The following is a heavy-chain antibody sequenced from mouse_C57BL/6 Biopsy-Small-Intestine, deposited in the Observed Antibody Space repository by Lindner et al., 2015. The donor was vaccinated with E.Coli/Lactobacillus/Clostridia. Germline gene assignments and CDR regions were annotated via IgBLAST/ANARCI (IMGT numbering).Heavy chain of an antibody. CDR2: INPYSVGT. J-gene: IGHJ3*01. CDR3: ARLESGLGRGFAY. V-gene: IGHV1-19*01. D-gene: IGHD4-1*01. CDR1: GYTFTDYY. Sequence: EVQLQESGPVLVKPGASVKMSCKASGYTFTDYYMSWMKQSHGKSLEWIGVINPYSVGTSYNQKFKGKATLTVDKSSSTAYMELNSLTSEDSAVYYCARLESGLGRGFAYWGQGTLVTVSA.